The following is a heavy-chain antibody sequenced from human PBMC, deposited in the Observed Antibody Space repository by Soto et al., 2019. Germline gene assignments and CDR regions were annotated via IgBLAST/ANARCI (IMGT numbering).Heavy chain of an antibody. CDR2: IIPIFGTA. V-gene: IGHV1-69*12. D-gene: IGHD2-21*02. CDR3: ARDLVGCGGDCYRFDY. J-gene: IGHJ4*02. CDR1: GGTFSSYA. Sequence: QVQLVQSGAEVKKPGSSVKVSCKASGGTFSSYAISWVRQAPGQGLEWMGGIIPIFGTANYAQRFQGRVTITADESTSTAYMELSSLRSEDTAVYYCARDLVGCGGDCYRFDYWGQGTLVTVSS.